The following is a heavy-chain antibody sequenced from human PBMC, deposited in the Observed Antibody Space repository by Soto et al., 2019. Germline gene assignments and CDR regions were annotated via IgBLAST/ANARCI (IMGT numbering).Heavy chain of an antibody. CDR1: GFTFSSYS. CDR3: AKEWVYDSSGWSFDY. CDR2: INSDGSST. D-gene: IGHD3-22*01. Sequence: GGSLRLSCAASGFTFSSYSMNWVRQAPGKGLEWVSLINSDGSSTSYADSVKGRFTISRDNAKNTLYLQMNSLRAEDTAVYYCAKEWVYDSSGWSFDYWGQGTLVTVSS. J-gene: IGHJ4*02. V-gene: IGHV3-74*01.